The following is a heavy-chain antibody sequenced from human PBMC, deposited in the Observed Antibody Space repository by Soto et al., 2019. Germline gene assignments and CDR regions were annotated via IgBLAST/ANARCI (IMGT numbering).Heavy chain of an antibody. D-gene: IGHD3-16*02. CDR1: GFTFSSYA. J-gene: IGHJ3*02. CDR2: ISGSGGST. CDR3: AKRKITFGGVIVTQAFDI. Sequence: EVQLLASGGGLVQPGGSLRLSCAASGFTFSSYAMSWVRQAPGKGLEWVSAISGSGGSTYYADSVKGRFTISRDNSKNTLYLQMNSLRAEDTAVYYCAKRKITFGGVIVTQAFDIWGQGTMVTVSS. V-gene: IGHV3-23*01.